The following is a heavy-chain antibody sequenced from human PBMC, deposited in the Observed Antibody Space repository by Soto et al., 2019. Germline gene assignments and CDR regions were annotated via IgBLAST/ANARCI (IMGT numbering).Heavy chain of an antibody. CDR2: IKQDGSEK. CDR1: GFTFSSYW. V-gene: IGHV3-7*05. J-gene: IGHJ4*02. Sequence: EVQLVESGGGLVQPGGSLRLSCAASGFTFSSYWMSWVRQAPGKGLEWVANIKQDGSEKYYVDSVKGRFTISRDNAKNSLYLQMNSLRAEDTAVYYCARENGYCSGGSCYSEWGQGTLVTVSS. D-gene: IGHD2-15*01. CDR3: ARENGYCSGGSCYSE.